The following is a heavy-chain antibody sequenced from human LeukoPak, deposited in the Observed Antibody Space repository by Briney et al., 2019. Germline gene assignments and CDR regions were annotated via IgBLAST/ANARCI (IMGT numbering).Heavy chain of an antibody. Sequence: SETLSLTCTVSGGSISSGGYYWSWIRQPPGKGLEWIGYIYHSGSTYYNPSLKSRVTISVDRSKNQFSLKLSSVTAADTAVYYCASYSSSTLPLYYYYMDVWGKGTTVTVSS. D-gene: IGHD6-6*01. V-gene: IGHV4-30-2*01. CDR2: IYHSGST. CDR3: ASYSSSTLPLYYYYMDV. J-gene: IGHJ6*03. CDR1: GGSISSGGYY.